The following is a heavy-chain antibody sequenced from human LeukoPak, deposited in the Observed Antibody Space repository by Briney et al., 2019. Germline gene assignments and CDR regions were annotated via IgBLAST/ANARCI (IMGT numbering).Heavy chain of an antibody. CDR2: IRYDGNNK. J-gene: IGHJ4*02. CDR1: GFTFSRNG. CDR3: AKGYDYYDSSGYSH. V-gene: IGHV3-30*02. Sequence: PGGSLRLSCAASGFTFSRNGMHWVRQAPGKGLEWVAFIRYDGNNKYYADPVKGRFTISRDNSKNTLYLQMNSLRAEDTAVYYCAKGYDYYDSSGYSHWGQGTLVTVSS. D-gene: IGHD3-22*01.